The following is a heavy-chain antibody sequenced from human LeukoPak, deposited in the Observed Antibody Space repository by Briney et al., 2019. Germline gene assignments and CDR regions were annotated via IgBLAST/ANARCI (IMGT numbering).Heavy chain of an antibody. CDR3: ARGGPDIGIVTASQSVYNWLGP. D-gene: IGHD2/OR15-2a*01. CDR1: GGTFSSYA. CDR2: IIPIFGTA. J-gene: IGHJ5*02. V-gene: IGHV1-69*01. Sequence: SVKVSCKASGGTFSSYAISWVRQAPGQGLERMGGIIPIFGTANYAQKFQGRVTITADESTSTAYMELSSLRSEDTAVYYCARGGPDIGIVTASQSVYNWLGPWGQGTLVTVSS.